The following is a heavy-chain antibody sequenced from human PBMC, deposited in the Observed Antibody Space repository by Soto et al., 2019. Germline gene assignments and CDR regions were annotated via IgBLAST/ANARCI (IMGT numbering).Heavy chain of an antibody. J-gene: IGHJ4*02. V-gene: IGHV3-21*06. CDR1: GFTFTRYS. CDR2: ISSTTNYI. Sequence: GGSLRLSCAPSGFTFTRYSMNWVRQAPGKGLEWVSSISSTTNYIYYGDSLKGRFTISRDNAKNSLYLEMNSLIAEDTAVYYCARESEDLTPNFDYWGQGTLVTVSS. CDR3: ARESEDLTPNFDY.